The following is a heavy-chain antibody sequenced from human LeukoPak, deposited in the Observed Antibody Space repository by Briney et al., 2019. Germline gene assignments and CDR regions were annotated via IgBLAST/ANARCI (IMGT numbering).Heavy chain of an antibody. Sequence: ASVKVSCKTSGYTFTTYAIHWVRRAPGQRPEWMGWINAGNGNTQYSQKFQGRVTITRDTSASTAYMQLSSLKSEDTAVYYCASPYPGIAAAGHSFYYGMDVWGQGTTVTVSS. D-gene: IGHD6-13*01. CDR1: GYTFTTYA. V-gene: IGHV1-3*01. CDR2: INAGNGNT. J-gene: IGHJ6*02. CDR3: ASPYPGIAAAGHSFYYGMDV.